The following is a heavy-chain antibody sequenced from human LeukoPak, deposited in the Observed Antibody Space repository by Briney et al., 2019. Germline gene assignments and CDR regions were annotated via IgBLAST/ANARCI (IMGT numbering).Heavy chain of an antibody. CDR3: ARVHDFWSGDAFDI. CDR1: GGTFSSYA. V-gene: IGHV1-69*05. CDR2: IIPIFGTA. J-gene: IGHJ3*02. D-gene: IGHD3-3*01. Sequence: GASVKVSCKASGGTFSSYAISWVRQAPGQGLEWMGGIIPIFGTANYAQKFQGRVTITTDESTSTAYMELSSLRSEDTAVYYCARVHDFWSGDAFDIWGQGTMVTVSS.